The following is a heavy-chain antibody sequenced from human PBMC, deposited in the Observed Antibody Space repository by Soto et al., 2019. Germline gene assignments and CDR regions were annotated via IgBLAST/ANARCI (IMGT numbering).Heavy chain of an antibody. CDR2: IYSGGST. D-gene: IGHD2-2*01. CDR1: GFTVSSNY. Sequence: EVQLVESGGGLVQPGGSLRLSCAASGFTVSSNYMSWVRQAPGKGLEWVSVIYSGGSTYYADSVKGRFTISRHNSKITVYLQMSSLRAEDTAVYYCARQVSGPAGMCDYWGQGTLVTVSS. CDR3: ARQVSGPAGMCDY. V-gene: IGHV3-53*04. J-gene: IGHJ4*02.